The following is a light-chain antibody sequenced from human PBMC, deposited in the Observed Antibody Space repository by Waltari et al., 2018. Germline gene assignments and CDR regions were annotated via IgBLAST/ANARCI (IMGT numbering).Light chain of an antibody. Sequence: DIQMTQSPSSLSASVGDSVTITCRASQMISNYLNWYQQEPGKAPRLLIYAASSLQGGVPSRFSGSGSGTDFTLTIRTLQPEDFGTYFCQQSYSIPYSFGQGTNLEIK. CDR2: AAS. J-gene: IGKJ2*03. V-gene: IGKV1-39*01. CDR1: QMISNY. CDR3: QQSYSIPYS.